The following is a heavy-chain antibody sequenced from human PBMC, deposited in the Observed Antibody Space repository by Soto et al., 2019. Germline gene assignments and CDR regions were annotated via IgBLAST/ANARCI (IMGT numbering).Heavy chain of an antibody. CDR3: ARVSAFWGGWGFDY. V-gene: IGHV4-59*08. CDR2: IYYSGST. D-gene: IGHD3-3*01. J-gene: IGHJ4*02. CDR1: GGSISSYY. Sequence: QVQLQESGPGLVKPSETLSLTCTVSGGSISSYYWSWIRQPPGKGLEWIGYIYYSGSTNYNPSLKCRVTISVDTSKNQFSLRLSSVTATDTAVYYCARVSAFWGGWGFDYWGQGTLVTVSS.